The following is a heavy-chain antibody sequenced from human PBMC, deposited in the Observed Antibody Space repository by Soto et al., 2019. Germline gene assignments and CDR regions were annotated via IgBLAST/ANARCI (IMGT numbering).Heavy chain of an antibody. CDR1: GYSFTSYW. Sequence: PGESLKISCKGSGYSFTSYWISWVRQMPGKGLEWMGRIDPSDSYTNYSPSFQGHVTISADKSISTAYLQWSSLKASDTAMYYCARHGTQLVHYYYYGMDVWGQGTTVTVSS. CDR3: ARHGTQLVHYYYYGMDV. D-gene: IGHD6-6*01. CDR2: IDPSDSYT. J-gene: IGHJ6*02. V-gene: IGHV5-10-1*01.